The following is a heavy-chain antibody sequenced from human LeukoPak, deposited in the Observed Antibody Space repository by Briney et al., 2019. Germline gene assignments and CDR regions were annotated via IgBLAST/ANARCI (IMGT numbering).Heavy chain of an antibody. D-gene: IGHD4-17*01. CDR2: IYTSGST. V-gene: IGHV4-61*02. CDR1: GGSISSGSYY. J-gene: IGHJ3*02. CDR3: ARDSYGDPELAAFDI. Sequence: SETLSLTCTVSGGSISSGSYYWSWIRQPAGKGLEWIGRIYTSGSTNYNPSLKSRVTISVDTSKNQFSLKLSSVTAADTAVYYCARDSYGDPELAAFDIWGQGTMVTVSS.